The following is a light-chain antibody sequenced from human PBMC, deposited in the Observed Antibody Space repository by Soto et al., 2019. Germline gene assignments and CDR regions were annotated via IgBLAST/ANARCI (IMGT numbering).Light chain of an antibody. CDR1: SSDVGNYNL. CDR3: CSYAGSSTYV. Sequence: QSALTQPASVSGSPGQSITISCTGTSSDVGNYNLVSWYQQHPGKAPKLMIYEGSKRPSGVSNRFSGSKSGNTASLTISIRQAEDEADYYCCSYAGSSTYVFGTGTKLTVL. V-gene: IGLV2-23*01. J-gene: IGLJ1*01. CDR2: EGS.